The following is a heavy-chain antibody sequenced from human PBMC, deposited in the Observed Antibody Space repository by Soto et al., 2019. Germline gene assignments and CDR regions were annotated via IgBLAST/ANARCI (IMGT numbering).Heavy chain of an antibody. D-gene: IGHD2-15*01. CDR2: IKSKTDGETT. V-gene: IGHV3-15*01. CDR3: RPVCSGGTCYSLAHWYFDL. J-gene: IGHJ2*01. CDR1: GFTFSHAW. Sequence: EVQLVESGGGLVKPGGSLRLSCAASGFTFSHAWMSWVRQAPGKGLEWVGRIKSKTDGETTDYAAPVKGRFTISRDDSKTTLYLQMNSLKTEDTAAYYCRPVCSGGTCYSLAHWYFDLWGRGTLVTVSS.